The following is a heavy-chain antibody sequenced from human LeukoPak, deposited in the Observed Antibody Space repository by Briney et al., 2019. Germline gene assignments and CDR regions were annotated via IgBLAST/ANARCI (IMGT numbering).Heavy chain of an antibody. V-gene: IGHV3-23*01. CDR3: AKAIGYDSSGYYQDY. CDR2: ISGSGGST. J-gene: IGHJ4*02. CDR1: GFTFSDYY. D-gene: IGHD3-22*01. Sequence: GGSLRLSCAASGFTFSDYYMSWIRQAPGKGLEWVSAISGSGGSTYYADSVKGRFTISRDNSKNTLYLQMNCVSAEDAGVYYCAKAIGYDSSGYYQDYWGQGTLVTVSS.